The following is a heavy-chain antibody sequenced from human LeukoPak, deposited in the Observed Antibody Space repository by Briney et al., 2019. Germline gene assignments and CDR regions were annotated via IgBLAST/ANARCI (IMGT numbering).Heavy chain of an antibody. D-gene: IGHD5-18*01. Sequence: SETLSLTCTVSGGSISSSSYYWGWIRQPPGKGLEWIGSIYYSGSTYYNPSLKSRVTISVDTSKNQFSLKLSSVTAADTAVYYCARDEVSXGWPAFDIWGQGTMVTVSS. CDR3: ARDEVSXGWPAFDI. CDR1: GGSISSSSYY. CDR2: IYYSGST. J-gene: IGHJ3*02. V-gene: IGHV4-39*02.